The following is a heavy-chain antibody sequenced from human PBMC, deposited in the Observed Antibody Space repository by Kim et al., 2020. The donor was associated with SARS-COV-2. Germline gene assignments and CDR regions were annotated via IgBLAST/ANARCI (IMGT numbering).Heavy chain of an antibody. Sequence: GGSLRLSCAASGFTFSSYGMHWVRQAPGKGLEWVAVISYDGSNKYYADSVKGRFTISRDNSKNTLYLQMNSLRAEDTAVYYCANRGQWLGFIEGYYFDYWGQGTLVTVSS. CDR3: ANRGQWLGFIEGYYFDY. CDR1: GFTFSSYG. V-gene: IGHV3-30*18. D-gene: IGHD6-19*01. CDR2: ISYDGSNK. J-gene: IGHJ4*02.